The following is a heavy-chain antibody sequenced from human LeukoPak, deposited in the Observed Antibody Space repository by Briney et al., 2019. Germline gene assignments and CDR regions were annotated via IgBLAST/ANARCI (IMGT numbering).Heavy chain of an antibody. CDR1: GFTFSSYW. Sequence: GGSLRLSCAASGFTFSSYWMHWVRQAPGKGLVWFSRINSDGSSTSYADSVKGRFTISRDNAKNTLYLQMNSLRAEDTAVYYCARGHIAHYYYMDVWGKGTTVTVSS. CDR2: INSDGSST. V-gene: IGHV3-74*01. CDR3: ARGHIAHYYYMDV. J-gene: IGHJ6*03. D-gene: IGHD6-13*01.